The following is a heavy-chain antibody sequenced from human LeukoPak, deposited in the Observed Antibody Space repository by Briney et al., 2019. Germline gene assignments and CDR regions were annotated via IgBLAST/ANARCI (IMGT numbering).Heavy chain of an antibody. V-gene: IGHV5-51*01. CDR3: ARHSKSGYTGYESDY. CDR1: GYSFTTYW. Sequence: GESLKISCKASGYSFTTYWIGWVRQVPGKGLEWVGIIYPADSTAKYSPSFQGQVTISVDKSISTAYLQWSRLEASDIAVFYCARHSKSGYTGYESDYWGQGTLVTVSS. CDR2: IYPADSTA. D-gene: IGHD5-12*01. J-gene: IGHJ4*02.